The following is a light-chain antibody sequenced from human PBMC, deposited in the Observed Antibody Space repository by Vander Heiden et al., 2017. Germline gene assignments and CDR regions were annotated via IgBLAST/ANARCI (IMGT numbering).Light chain of an antibody. Sequence: QSALTQPASVSGSPGQSITISCTGTSSAVGGHNHVSWYQEHPGRAPRLMIYEVNNRPSGVSNRFSGSKSGNTASLTISGLQAEDEADYYCSSYTNSSTWVFGRGTKLTVL. CDR2: EVN. J-gene: IGLJ3*02. V-gene: IGLV2-14*01. CDR1: SSAVGGHNH. CDR3: SSYTNSSTWV.